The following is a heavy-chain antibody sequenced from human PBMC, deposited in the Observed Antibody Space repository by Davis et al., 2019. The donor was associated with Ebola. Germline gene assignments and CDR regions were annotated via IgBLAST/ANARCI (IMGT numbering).Heavy chain of an antibody. CDR3: ARSGDIVVVPAAIHRGILDY. CDR1: GGTFSSYA. CDR2: IIPIFGTA. Sequence: SVKVSCKASGGTFSSYAISWVRQAPGQGLEWMGGIIPIFGTANYAQKFQGRVTITADESTSTAYMELSSLRSEDTAVYYCARSGDIVVVPAAIHRGILDYWGQGTLVTVSS. V-gene: IGHV1-69*13. D-gene: IGHD2-2*01. J-gene: IGHJ4*02.